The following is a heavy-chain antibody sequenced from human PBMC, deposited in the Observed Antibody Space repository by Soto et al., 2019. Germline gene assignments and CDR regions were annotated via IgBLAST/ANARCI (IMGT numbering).Heavy chain of an antibody. Sequence: QVQLVESGGGVVQPGRSLRLSCAASGFAFSSYGMHWVRQAPGKGREWVAVIWYDGSNKYYADSVKGRFTISRDNSKHTLYLQMNSLRAEDTAVYYCARGAALYSGTSICDYWGQGTLVTVSS. CDR3: ARGAALYSGTSICDY. V-gene: IGHV3-33*01. CDR2: IWYDGSNK. J-gene: IGHJ4*02. CDR1: GFAFSSYG. D-gene: IGHD1-26*01.